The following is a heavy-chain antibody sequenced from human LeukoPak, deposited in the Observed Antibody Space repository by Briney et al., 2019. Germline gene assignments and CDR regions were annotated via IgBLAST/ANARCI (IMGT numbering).Heavy chain of an antibody. D-gene: IGHD5-18*01. Sequence: HPGGSLRLSCAASGFTLDDYAMHWVRQAPGKGLEWVSGISWNSGSIGYADSVKGRFTISRDNAKNSLYLQMNSLRAEDTAVYYCARVGGYSYYYFDYWGQGTLVTVSS. CDR2: ISWNSGSI. CDR1: GFTLDDYA. J-gene: IGHJ4*02. CDR3: ARVGGYSYYYFDY. V-gene: IGHV3-9*01.